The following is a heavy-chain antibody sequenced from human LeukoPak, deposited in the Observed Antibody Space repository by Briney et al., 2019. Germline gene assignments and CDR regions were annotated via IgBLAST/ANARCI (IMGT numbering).Heavy chain of an antibody. Sequence: SQTLSLTCTVSGSSISSGGYYWSWIRQHPGKGLEWIGYIYYSGSTYYNPSLKSRVTISVDTSKNQFSLKLSSVTAADTAVYYCARITRIAAAGPINWFDPWGQGTLVTVSS. J-gene: IGHJ5*02. CDR3: ARITRIAAAGPINWFDP. D-gene: IGHD6-13*01. CDR1: GSSISSGGYY. V-gene: IGHV4-31*03. CDR2: IYYSGST.